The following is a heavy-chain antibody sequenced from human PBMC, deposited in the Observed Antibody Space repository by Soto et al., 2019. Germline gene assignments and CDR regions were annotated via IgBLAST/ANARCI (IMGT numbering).Heavy chain of an antibody. D-gene: IGHD3-10*01. J-gene: IGHJ6*02. CDR1: GFTFSRYS. V-gene: IGHV3-48*01. CDR2: ISNSSNNK. Sequence: GGSLRLSCAASGFTFSRYSMNWVRQAPGKGLEWVAVISNSSNNKYYADSVKGRFTISRDNSKNTLYLQMNSLRAEDTAVYYCAKRFGELLPYYYYGMDVWGQGTTVTVSS. CDR3: AKRFGELLPYYYYGMDV.